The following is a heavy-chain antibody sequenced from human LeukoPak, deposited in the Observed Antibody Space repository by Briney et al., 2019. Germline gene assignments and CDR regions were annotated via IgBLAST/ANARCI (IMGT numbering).Heavy chain of an antibody. CDR3: ARSNVWGSYRYTDFDY. V-gene: IGHV3-33*01. CDR2: IWYDGSNK. Sequence: GGSLRLSCAASGFTFSSYGVHWVRQAPGKGLEWVAVIWYDGSNKYYADSVKGRFTISRDNSKNTLYLQMNSLRAEDTAVYYCARSNVWGSYRYTDFDYWGQGTLVTVSS. CDR1: GFTFSSYG. J-gene: IGHJ4*02. D-gene: IGHD3-16*02.